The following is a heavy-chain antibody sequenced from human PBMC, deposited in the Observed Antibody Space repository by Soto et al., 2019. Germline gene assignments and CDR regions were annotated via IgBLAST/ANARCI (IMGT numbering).Heavy chain of an antibody. CDR2: ISAYNGNT. CDR3: ARAFYYDSSGYYDD. D-gene: IGHD3-22*01. J-gene: IGHJ4*02. V-gene: IGHV1-18*01. Sequence: ASVKVSCKASGYTFTSYGISWVRQAPGQGLEWMGWISAYNGNTNYAQKLQGRVTMTTDTSTSTAYMELRSLRSDDTAVYYCARAFYYDSSGYYDDWGQGTRVTVSS. CDR1: GYTFTSYG.